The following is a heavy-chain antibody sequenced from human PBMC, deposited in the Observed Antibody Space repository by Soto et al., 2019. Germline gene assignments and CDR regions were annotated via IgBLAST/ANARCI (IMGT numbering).Heavy chain of an antibody. J-gene: IGHJ6*02. CDR2: INHSGST. V-gene: IGHV4-34*01. D-gene: IGHD6-6*01. CDR1: GGSFSGYY. CDR3: ARSSLYYYYGMDV. Sequence: SETLSLTCAVYGGSFSGYYLSWIRQPPGKGLEWIGEINHSGSTNYNPSLKSRVTISVDTSKNQFSLKLSSVTAADTAVYYCARSSLYYYYGMDVWGQGTTVTVSS.